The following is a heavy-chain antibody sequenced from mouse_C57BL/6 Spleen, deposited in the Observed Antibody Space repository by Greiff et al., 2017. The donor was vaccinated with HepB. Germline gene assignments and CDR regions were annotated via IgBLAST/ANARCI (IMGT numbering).Heavy chain of an antibody. J-gene: IGHJ4*01. CDR3: ARERTVVDAMDY. V-gene: IGHV1-4*01. CDR1: GYTFTSYT. D-gene: IGHD1-1*01. CDR2: INPSSGYT. Sequence: QVQLQQSGAELARPGASVKMSCKASGYTFTSYTMHWVKQRPGQGLEWIGYINPSSGYTKYNQKFKDKATLTADKSSSTAYMQLSSLTSEDSAVYYCARERTVVDAMDYWGQGTSVTVSS.